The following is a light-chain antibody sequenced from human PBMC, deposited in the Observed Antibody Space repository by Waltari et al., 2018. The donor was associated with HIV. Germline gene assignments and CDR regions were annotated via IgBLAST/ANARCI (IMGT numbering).Light chain of an antibody. Sequence: QSVLPQPPSVSGAPGQRVTISCTGSSSNIGAGYDVHCYQQLPGTAPKLLIYANINRPSGVPDRFSGSKSGSSASLAITGLQAEDEAHYYCQSFDSSLTTSGVIFGGGTKLTVL. V-gene: IGLV1-40*01. CDR1: SSNIGAGYD. CDR3: QSFDSSLTTSGVI. J-gene: IGLJ2*01. CDR2: ANI.